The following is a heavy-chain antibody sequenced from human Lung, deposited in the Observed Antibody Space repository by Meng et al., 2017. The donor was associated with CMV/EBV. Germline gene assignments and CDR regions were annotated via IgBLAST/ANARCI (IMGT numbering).Heavy chain of an antibody. Sequence: GGSLRLXXAASGFTFSSYGMHWVRQAPGKGLEWVAFIRYDGSNKYYADSVKGRFTISRDNSKNTLYLQMNSLRAEDTAVYYCAKDGRGYSYGYGMDVWGQGTTVXVSS. CDR2: IRYDGSNK. J-gene: IGHJ6*02. CDR3: AKDGRGYSYGYGMDV. CDR1: GFTFSSYG. V-gene: IGHV3-30*02. D-gene: IGHD5-18*01.